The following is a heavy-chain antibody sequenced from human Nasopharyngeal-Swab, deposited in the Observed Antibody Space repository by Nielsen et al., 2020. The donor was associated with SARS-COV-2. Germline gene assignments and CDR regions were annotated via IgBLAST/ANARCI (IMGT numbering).Heavy chain of an antibody. Sequence: GESLKISCAASGFTFSSYAMHWVRQAPGKGLEWVAVISYDGSNKYYADSVKGRFTISRDNSKNTLYLQMNSLRAEDTAVYYCAKGELLWFGGPNAGFDPWGQGTLVTVSS. CDR3: AKGELLWFGGPNAGFDP. D-gene: IGHD3-10*01. CDR2: ISYDGSNK. J-gene: IGHJ5*02. V-gene: IGHV3-30-3*01. CDR1: GFTFSSYA.